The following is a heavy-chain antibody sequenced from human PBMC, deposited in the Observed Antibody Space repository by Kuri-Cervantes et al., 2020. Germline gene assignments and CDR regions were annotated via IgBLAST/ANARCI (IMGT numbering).Heavy chain of an antibody. Sequence: ASVKVSCKASGYTFTGYYMHWVRQAPGQGLEWMGWISAYNGNTNYAQKLQGRVTITADESTSTAYMELSSLRSEDTAVYYCAREDGSSSVAFDIWGQGTMVTVSS. J-gene: IGHJ3*02. CDR2: ISAYNGNT. V-gene: IGHV1-18*04. D-gene: IGHD6-6*01. CDR1: GYTFTGYY. CDR3: AREDGSSSVAFDI.